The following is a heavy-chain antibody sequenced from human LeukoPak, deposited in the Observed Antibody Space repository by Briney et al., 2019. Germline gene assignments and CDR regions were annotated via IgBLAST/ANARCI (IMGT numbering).Heavy chain of an antibody. CDR1: EFTFTDYW. D-gene: IGHD3-9*01. V-gene: IGHV3-74*01. CDR2: INTDTRGT. J-gene: IGHJ4*02. CDR3: ARDYDILTGGFDY. Sequence: QPGGSLRLSCAASEFTFTDYWMHWVRQAPGKGLVWVSIINTDTRGTYYADSVKGRFTISRDNAKNSLYLQMNSLRAEDTAVYYCARDYDILTGGFDYWGQGTLVTVSS.